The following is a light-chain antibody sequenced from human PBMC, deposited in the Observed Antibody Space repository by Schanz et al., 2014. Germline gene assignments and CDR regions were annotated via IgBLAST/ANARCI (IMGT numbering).Light chain of an antibody. V-gene: IGKV1-39*01. CDR1: QNIGTW. CDR2: AAS. Sequence: DIQMTQSPSTLSASVGDRVTITCRASQNIGTWLAWYQLQPGKAPRLLIYAASSLQSGVPSRFSGSGSGADSTLTISSLQPEDFATYYCQQSYTTPLTFGGGTKVEIK. CDR3: QQSYTTPLT. J-gene: IGKJ4*01.